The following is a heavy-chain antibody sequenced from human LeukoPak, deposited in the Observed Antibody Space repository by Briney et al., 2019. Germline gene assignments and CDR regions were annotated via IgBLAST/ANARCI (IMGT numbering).Heavy chain of an antibody. CDR2: ISPSGDIT. V-gene: IGHV3-23*01. CDR1: GFTFSKHG. Sequence: GGSLRLSCAASGFTFSKHGMNWVRQAPGKGLEWVSGISPSGDITYYADSVRGRFTISRDNSKNTLYLQMNSLRAEDAAVYYCDCYPFDYWGQGTLVTVSS. D-gene: IGHD2-21*01. J-gene: IGHJ4*02. CDR3: DCYPFDY.